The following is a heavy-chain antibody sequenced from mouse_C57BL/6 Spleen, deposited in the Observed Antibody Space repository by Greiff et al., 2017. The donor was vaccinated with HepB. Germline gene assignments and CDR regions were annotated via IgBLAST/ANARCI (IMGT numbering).Heavy chain of an antibody. CDR1: GFTLSDYY. CDR2: ISNGGGST. Sequence: EVQLVESGGGLVQPGGSLKLSCAASGFTLSDYYMYWVRQTPEKRLEWVAYISNGGGSTYYPDTVKGRFTISRDNAKNTLYLQMSRLKSEDTAMYYCARGDSSGSWFAYWGQGTLVTVSA. CDR3: ARGDSSGSWFAY. V-gene: IGHV5-12*01. D-gene: IGHD3-2*02. J-gene: IGHJ3*01.